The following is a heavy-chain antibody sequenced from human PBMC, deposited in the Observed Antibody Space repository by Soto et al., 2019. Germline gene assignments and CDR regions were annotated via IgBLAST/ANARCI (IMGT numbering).Heavy chain of an antibody. D-gene: IGHD1-26*01. J-gene: IGHJ4*02. CDR3: ARDPGAWELPIDF. Sequence: PGGSLRLSCAVSGFTFSSYWMHWVRQAPGKGLVWVSRINSDGSDTSYAGSVKGRFTISRDNAKNTLYLKMNSLRAEDKAVYYCARDPGAWELPIDFWGLGTLVTVSS. CDR1: GFTFSSYW. V-gene: IGHV3-74*01. CDR2: INSDGSDT.